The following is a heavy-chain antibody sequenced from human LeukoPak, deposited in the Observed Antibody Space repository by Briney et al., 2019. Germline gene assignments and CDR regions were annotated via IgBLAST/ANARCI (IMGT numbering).Heavy chain of an antibody. D-gene: IGHD4-17*01. V-gene: IGHV4-34*01. CDR1: GGSFSGYY. J-gene: IGHJ5*02. Sequence: SETLSLTCAVSGGSFSGYYWSWIRQPPGKGLEWIGEINHSGSTNYNPSLKSRVTISVDTSKNQFSLKLSPVTAADTAVYYCATHDYAAPWGQGTLVTVSS. CDR3: ATHDYAAP. CDR2: INHSGST.